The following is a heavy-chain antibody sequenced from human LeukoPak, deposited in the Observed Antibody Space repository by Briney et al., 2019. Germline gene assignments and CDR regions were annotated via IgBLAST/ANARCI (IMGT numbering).Heavy chain of an antibody. CDR2: IYYSGST. Sequence: SETLSLTCTVSGGSISSYYWSWIRQPPGKGLEWIGYIYYSGSTNYNPSLKSRVTISVDTSKNQFSLKLSSVTAADTAVYYCARHLHITTTVFDYWGQGTLVTVSS. CDR1: GGSISSYY. D-gene: IGHD3-22*01. CDR3: ARHLHITTTVFDY. V-gene: IGHV4-59*08. J-gene: IGHJ4*02.